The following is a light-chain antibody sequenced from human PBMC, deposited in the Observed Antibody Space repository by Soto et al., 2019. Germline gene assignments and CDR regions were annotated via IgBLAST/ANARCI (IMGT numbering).Light chain of an antibody. V-gene: IGLV2-14*01. CDR1: SSDVGGHNY. CDR3: SSYTSSSTLV. Sequence: QSALTQPASVSGSPGQSITISCTGTSSDVGGHNYVSWYQQHPGKAPKLMIYEVSNRPSGVSHRFSGSKSGNTASLTISGLQAEDEADYYCSSYTSSSTLVFGGGTKLTVL. CDR2: EVS. J-gene: IGLJ2*01.